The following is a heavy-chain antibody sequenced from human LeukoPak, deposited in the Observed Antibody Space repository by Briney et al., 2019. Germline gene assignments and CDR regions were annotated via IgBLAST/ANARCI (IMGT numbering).Heavy chain of an antibody. CDR2: ISGRGGST. Sequence: PGGSLRLSCAASGFTFSSYDMSWVRQAPGKGLEWVSAISGRGGSTYYADSVKGRFTISRDNSKNTLYLQMNSLRAEDTAVYYCAKGGAVQLRYFDWSANFDYWGQGTLVTVSS. CDR1: GFTFSSYD. V-gene: IGHV3-23*01. CDR3: AKGGAVQLRYFDWSANFDY. J-gene: IGHJ4*02. D-gene: IGHD3-9*01.